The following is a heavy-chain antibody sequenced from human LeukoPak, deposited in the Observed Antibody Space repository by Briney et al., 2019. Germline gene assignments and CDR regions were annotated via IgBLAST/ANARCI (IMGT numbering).Heavy chain of an antibody. Sequence: GESLKISCKGSGYSFTSYWIGWVRQMPGKGLEWMGIIYPGDSDTRYSPSFQGQVTISADKSISTAYLQWSSLKASDTAMYYCARQLYSGGSCYLNWFDPWGQGTLVTVSS. J-gene: IGHJ5*02. CDR1: GYSFTSYW. CDR2: IYPGDSDT. CDR3: ARQLYSGGSCYLNWFDP. V-gene: IGHV5-51*01. D-gene: IGHD2-15*01.